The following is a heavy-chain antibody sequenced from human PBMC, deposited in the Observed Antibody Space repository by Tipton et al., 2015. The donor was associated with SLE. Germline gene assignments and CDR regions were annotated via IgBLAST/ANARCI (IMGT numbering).Heavy chain of an antibody. Sequence: SLRLSCAASGFTVSSNYMGWVRQAPGKGLEWVSVIYSGGSTYYADSVKGRFTISRDNSKNTLYLQMNSLRAEDTAVYYCARDRDSSGYYGFDYWGQGTLVTVSS. V-gene: IGHV3-66*01. CDR1: GFTVSSNY. D-gene: IGHD3-22*01. CDR3: ARDRDSSGYYGFDY. CDR2: IYSGGST. J-gene: IGHJ4*02.